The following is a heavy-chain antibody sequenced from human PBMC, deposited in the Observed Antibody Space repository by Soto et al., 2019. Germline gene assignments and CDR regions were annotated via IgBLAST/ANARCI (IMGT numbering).Heavy chain of an antibody. Sequence: SETLSLTCAASGGSIISGGYSWSWIRQPPGKGLEWIGYIYSGTTHYNPSLESRVTIAMDRSKNQVSLSLKSVTAADTAVYYCAREDSGAFFDFWGQGPLVTVSS. D-gene: IGHD2-15*01. CDR2: IYSGTT. CDR3: AREDSGAFFDF. J-gene: IGHJ4*02. V-gene: IGHV4-30-2*01. CDR1: GGSIISGGYS.